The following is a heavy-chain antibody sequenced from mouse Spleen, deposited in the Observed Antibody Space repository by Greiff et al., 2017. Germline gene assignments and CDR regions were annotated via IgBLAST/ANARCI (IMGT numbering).Heavy chain of an antibody. D-gene: IGHD1-1*01. J-gene: IGHJ3*01. CDR2: INSNGGST. Sequence: EVKVVESGGGLVKPGGSLKLSCAASGFTFSSYAMSWVRQTPEKRLEWVAAINSNGGSTYYPDTVKDRFTISRDNAKNTLYLQMSSLRSEDTALYYCARPHYYDGSRGFAYWGQGTLVTVSA. CDR1: GFTFSSYA. V-gene: IGHV5-6-2*01. CDR3: ARPHYYDGSRGFAY.